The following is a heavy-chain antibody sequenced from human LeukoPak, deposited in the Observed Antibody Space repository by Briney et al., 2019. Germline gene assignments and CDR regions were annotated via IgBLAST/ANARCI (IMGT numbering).Heavy chain of an antibody. CDR2: INHSGST. D-gene: IGHD3-16*02. Sequence: SETLSLTCAVYGGSFSGYYWSWIRQPPGKGLEWIGEINHSGSTNYNPSLKSRVTISVDTSKNQFSLKLSSVTAADTAVYYCARSPPYYDYVWGSYPANWFDPWGQGTLVTVSS. CDR3: ARSPPYYDYVWGSYPANWFDP. CDR1: GGSFSGYY. V-gene: IGHV4-34*01. J-gene: IGHJ5*02.